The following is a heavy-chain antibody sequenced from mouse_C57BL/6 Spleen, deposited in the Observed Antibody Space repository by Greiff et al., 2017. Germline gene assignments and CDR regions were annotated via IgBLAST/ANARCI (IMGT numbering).Heavy chain of an antibody. V-gene: IGHV1-15*01. CDR1: GYTFTDYE. D-gene: IGHD1-1*01. Sequence: QVQLQQSGAELVRPGASVTLSCKASGYTFTDYEMHWVKQTPVHGLEWIGAIDPETGGPAYNQKFKGKAILTADKSSRTAYMELRSLTSEDSAVYYCTRNYGSSYVGFAYWGQGTLVTVSA. CDR2: IDPETGGP. J-gene: IGHJ3*01. CDR3: TRNYGSSYVGFAY.